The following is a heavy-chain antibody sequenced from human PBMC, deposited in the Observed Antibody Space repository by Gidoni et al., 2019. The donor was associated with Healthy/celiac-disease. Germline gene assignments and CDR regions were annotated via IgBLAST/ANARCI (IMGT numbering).Heavy chain of an antibody. D-gene: IGHD3-22*01. J-gene: IGHJ4*02. CDR1: GFTFSSYS. Sequence: EVQLVESGGGLVKPGGSLRLTCAASGFTFSSYSMNWVRQAPGKGLEWVSSISSSSSYIYYADSVKGRFTISRDNAKNSLYLQMNSLRAEDTAVYYCARDWYYDSSGYYPDLYYFDYWGQGTLVTVSS. CDR3: ARDWYYDSSGYYPDLYYFDY. V-gene: IGHV3-21*01. CDR2: ISSSSSYI.